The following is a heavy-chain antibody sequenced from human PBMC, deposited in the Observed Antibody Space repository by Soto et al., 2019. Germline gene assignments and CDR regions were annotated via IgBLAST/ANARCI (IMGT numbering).Heavy chain of an antibody. CDR1: DGSISRGTFY. Sequence: SETLSLTCTVSDGSISRGTFYWGWIRQPPGKGLEWIGYIHYSGSIIYNPSFKSRVTISVDTSKNQFSLQLSSVTAADTAVYFCAREDDGGDRDYYGLDVWGQGTTVTVSS. D-gene: IGHD2-21*02. CDR2: IHYSGSI. J-gene: IGHJ6*02. CDR3: AREDDGGDRDYYGLDV. V-gene: IGHV4-30-4*08.